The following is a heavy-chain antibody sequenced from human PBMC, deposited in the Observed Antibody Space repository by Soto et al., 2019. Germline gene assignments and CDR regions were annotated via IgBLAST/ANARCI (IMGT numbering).Heavy chain of an antibody. CDR2: ISGSGGST. V-gene: IGHV3-23*01. CDR1: GFTFSKYA. CDR3: AKGITGTTGGHNWFDP. J-gene: IGHJ5*02. D-gene: IGHD1-7*01. Sequence: GVLRLSCAASGFTFSKYAMSWVRQAPGKGLEWVSAISGSGGSTYYADSVKGRFTISRDNSKNTLYLQMSSPRAEDTAVYYCAKGITGTTGGHNWFDPWGQGTLVTVSS.